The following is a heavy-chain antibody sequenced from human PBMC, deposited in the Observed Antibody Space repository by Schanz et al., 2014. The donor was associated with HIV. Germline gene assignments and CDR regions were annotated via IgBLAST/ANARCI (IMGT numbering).Heavy chain of an antibody. CDR3: ARPVDTAMVPKLAFDY. V-gene: IGHV3-21*01. J-gene: IGHJ4*02. CDR1: GFTFSTYS. Sequence: EVQLVESGGGLVKPGGSLSLSCAASGFTFSTYSMNWVRQAPGKGLEWVSSISHSSNYIYYADSVKGRFTISRDNAKNSLYLQMNSLRAEDTAVYYCARPVDTAMVPKLAFDYWGQGTLVTVSS. CDR2: ISHSSNYI. D-gene: IGHD5-18*01.